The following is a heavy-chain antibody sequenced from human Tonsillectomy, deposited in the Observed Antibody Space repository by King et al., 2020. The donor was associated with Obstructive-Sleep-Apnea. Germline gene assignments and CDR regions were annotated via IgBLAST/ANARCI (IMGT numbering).Heavy chain of an antibody. CDR2: RKPNRGNT. D-gene: IGHD1-14*01. CDR1: GYTFTSYD. Sequence: QLVQSGAEVKKPGASLKVSCKASGYTFTSYDINCLRQATGQGLEWRGWRKPNRGNTDYAQSFPGRVTMTRNTSISTAYRELSSLRSEDTAVYYGARGSRTFDIWGQGTMVTVSS. J-gene: IGHJ3*02. CDR3: ARGSRTFDI. V-gene: IGHV1-8*01.